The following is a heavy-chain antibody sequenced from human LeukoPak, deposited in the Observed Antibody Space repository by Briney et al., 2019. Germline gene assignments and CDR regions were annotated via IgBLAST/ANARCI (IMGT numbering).Heavy chain of an antibody. CDR3: AKNSMVLTPYGVDF. V-gene: IGHV1-69*04. D-gene: IGHD4/OR15-4a*01. CDR1: GGTFSSYA. CDR2: IIPILGIA. J-gene: IGHJ4*02. Sequence: ASVKVSCKASGGTFSSYAISWVRQAPGQGLEWMGRIIPILGIANYAQKFQGRVTITADKSTSTAYMELSSLRSEDTAVYYCAKNSMVLTPYGVDFWGQGTLVTVSS.